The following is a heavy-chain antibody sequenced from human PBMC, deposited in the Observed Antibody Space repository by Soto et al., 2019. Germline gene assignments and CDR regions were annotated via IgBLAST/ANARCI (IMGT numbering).Heavy chain of an antibody. Sequence: GGSLRLSCAASGFTFSSYAMSWVSQAPGKGLEWVSAITGSGGSTSYADSVKGRSTISRDNSKNTLYLQMNSRRAEDTAVYYCAKSYNWNYAYEYWGQGALVTVSS. J-gene: IGHJ4*02. D-gene: IGHD1-7*01. CDR1: GFTFSSYA. CDR3: AKSYNWNYAYEY. V-gene: IGHV3-23*01. CDR2: ITGSGGST.